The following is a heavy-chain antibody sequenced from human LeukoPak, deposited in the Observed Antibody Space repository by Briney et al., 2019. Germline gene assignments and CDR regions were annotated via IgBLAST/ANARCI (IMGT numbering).Heavy chain of an antibody. CDR2: ISSSSSTI. V-gene: IGHV3-48*01. CDR3: ARIAVAARDY. D-gene: IGHD6-19*01. Sequence: GGSLRLSCAASGFTFSSYSMNWVRQAPGKGLEWVSYISSSSSTIYYADSVKGRFTVSRDNAKNSLYLQMNSLRAEDTAVYYCARIAVAARDYWGQGTLVTVSS. J-gene: IGHJ4*02. CDR1: GFTFSSYS.